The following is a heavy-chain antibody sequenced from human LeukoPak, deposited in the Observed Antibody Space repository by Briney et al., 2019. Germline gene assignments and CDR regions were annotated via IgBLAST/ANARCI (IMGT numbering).Heavy chain of an antibody. CDR1: GFTFSSYS. CDR3: ARNYGDYDY. D-gene: IGHD4-17*01. Sequence: GGSLRLSCAASGFTFSSYSMNWVRQAPGKGLEWVSSISSSSSYIYYAASVKGRFTISRDNAKNTLYLQMNSLRAEDTAVYYCARNYGDYDYWGQGTLVTVSS. J-gene: IGHJ4*02. CDR2: ISSSSSYI. V-gene: IGHV3-21*01.